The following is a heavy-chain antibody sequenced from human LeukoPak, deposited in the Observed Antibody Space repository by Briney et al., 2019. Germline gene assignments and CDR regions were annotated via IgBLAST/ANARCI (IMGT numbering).Heavy chain of an antibody. CDR1: GGTFSSYA. Sequence: ASVKVSCKASGGTFSSYAISWVRQAPGQGLEWMGRIIPILGIANYAQKFQGRVTITADKSTSTAYMELSSLRSEDTAVYYCVRDRDYYDFWSGYFYYGMDVWGQGTTVTVSS. CDR2: IIPILGIA. D-gene: IGHD3-3*01. V-gene: IGHV1-69*04. J-gene: IGHJ6*02. CDR3: VRDRDYYDFWSGYFYYGMDV.